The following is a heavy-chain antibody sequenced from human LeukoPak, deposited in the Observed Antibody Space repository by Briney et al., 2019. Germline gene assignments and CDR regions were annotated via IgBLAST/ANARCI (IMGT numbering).Heavy chain of an antibody. Sequence: GESLKISCKGSGYSFTSYWIGWVRPMPRKGLEWMGIIYPGDSDTRYSPSFQGQVTISADKSISTAYLQWSSLKASDTAMYYCAGGPLAYCGGDCYFGDAFDIWGQGTMVTVSS. J-gene: IGHJ3*02. D-gene: IGHD2-21*02. V-gene: IGHV5-51*01. CDR1: GYSFTSYW. CDR3: AGGPLAYCGGDCYFGDAFDI. CDR2: IYPGDSDT.